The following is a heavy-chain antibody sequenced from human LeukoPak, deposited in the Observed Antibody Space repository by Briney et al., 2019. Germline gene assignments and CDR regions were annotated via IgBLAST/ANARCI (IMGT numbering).Heavy chain of an antibody. CDR2: ISSSGSTI. V-gene: IGHV3-11*01. CDR1: GFTFSDYY. CDR3: ARDLVATITNY. Sequence: AGGSLRLSCAASGFTFSDYYLSWIRQAPGKGLEWVSYISSSGSTIYYADSVKGRFTISRDNARNSLYLQMNSLRAEDTAVYYCARDLVATITNYWGQGTLVTVSS. D-gene: IGHD5-12*01. J-gene: IGHJ4*02.